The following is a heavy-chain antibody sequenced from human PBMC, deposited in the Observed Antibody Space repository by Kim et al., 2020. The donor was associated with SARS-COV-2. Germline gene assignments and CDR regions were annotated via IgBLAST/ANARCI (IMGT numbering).Heavy chain of an antibody. CDR2: INHSGST. CDR1: GGSFSGYY. V-gene: IGHV4-34*01. D-gene: IGHD3-22*01. J-gene: IGHJ3*02. Sequence: SETLSLTCAVYGGSFSGYYWSWIRQPPGKGLEWIGEINHSGSTNYNPSLKSRVTISVDTSKNQFSLKLSSVTAADTAVYYCAVSETYYYDSSGPTDAFDIWGQGTMVTVSS. CDR3: AVSETYYYDSSGPTDAFDI.